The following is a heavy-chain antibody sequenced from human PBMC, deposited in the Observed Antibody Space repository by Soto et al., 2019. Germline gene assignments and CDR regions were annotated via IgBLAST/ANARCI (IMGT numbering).Heavy chain of an antibody. CDR2: ISSSSSYI. V-gene: IGHV3-21*01. J-gene: IGHJ6*02. D-gene: IGHD3-3*02. CDR1: VFTFSSYS. Sequence: PGWSLRLSCASSVFTFSSYSMKWVRQAPGKGLEWVSSISSSSSYIYYADSVKGRFTISRDNAKNSLYLQMNSLRAEDTAVYYCARAFSVGVDIGHFWSGYYAPYYGMDVWGQGTTVTVS. CDR3: ARAFSVGVDIGHFWSGYYAPYYGMDV.